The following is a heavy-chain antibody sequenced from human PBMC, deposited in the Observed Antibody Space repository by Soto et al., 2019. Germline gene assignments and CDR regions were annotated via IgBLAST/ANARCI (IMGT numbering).Heavy chain of an antibody. Sequence: GGSLRLSCAASGFTFSSYGMHWVRQAPGKGLEWVAVISYDGSNKYYADSVKGRFTISRDNSKNTLYLQMNSLRAEDTAVYYCAKDRGDTIFGVLPLGWFDPWGQGTLVTVSS. V-gene: IGHV3-30*18. D-gene: IGHD3-3*01. J-gene: IGHJ5*02. CDR2: ISYDGSNK. CDR3: AKDRGDTIFGVLPLGWFDP. CDR1: GFTFSSYG.